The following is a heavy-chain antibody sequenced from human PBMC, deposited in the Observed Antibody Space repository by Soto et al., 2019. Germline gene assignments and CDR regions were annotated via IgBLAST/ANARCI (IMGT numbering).Heavy chain of an antibody. J-gene: IGHJ4*02. Sequence: GGSLRLSCAASGFTFDDYAMHWVRQAPGKGLEWVSGISWNSGSIGYADSVKGRFTISRDNAKDSLYLQMNSLRAEDTALYYCAKDMGYDILTGYFDYWGQGTLVTVSS. V-gene: IGHV3-9*01. D-gene: IGHD3-9*01. CDR3: AKDMGYDILTGYFDY. CDR2: ISWNSGSI. CDR1: GFTFDDYA.